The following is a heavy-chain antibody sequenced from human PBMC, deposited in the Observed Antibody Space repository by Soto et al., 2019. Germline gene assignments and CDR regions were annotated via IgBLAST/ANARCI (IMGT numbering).Heavy chain of an antibody. CDR1: GFTFSSYS. V-gene: IGHV3-21*02. J-gene: IGHJ4*02. D-gene: IGHD6-19*01. CDR3: ARALSSLIAVPAY. Sequence: EVPLVEVGGGLVKPGGSLRLSCAASGFTFSSYSMTWVRQAPGKGLECVSSISSGSSSIYYADSVKGRFTISRDNAKNSLYLQMNSLRAEDTAVYYCARALSSLIAVPAYWGQGTLVTVSS. CDR2: ISSGSSSI.